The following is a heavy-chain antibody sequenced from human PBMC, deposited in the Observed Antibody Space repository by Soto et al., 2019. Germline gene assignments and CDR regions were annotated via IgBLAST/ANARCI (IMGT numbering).Heavy chain of an antibody. CDR1: GGSFSGYY. Sequence: QVQLQQWGAGLLKPSETLSLTCAIYGGSFSGYYWSWIRQPPGKGLEWIGEINHSGSTNYNPSLKRRVTRAVDTSKNQFALKLSSVTAADTAGYYGARYDFWSGYRNNGFDPWGQGTLVTVSS. V-gene: IGHV4-34*01. CDR3: ARYDFWSGYRNNGFDP. CDR2: INHSGST. J-gene: IGHJ5*02. D-gene: IGHD3-3*01.